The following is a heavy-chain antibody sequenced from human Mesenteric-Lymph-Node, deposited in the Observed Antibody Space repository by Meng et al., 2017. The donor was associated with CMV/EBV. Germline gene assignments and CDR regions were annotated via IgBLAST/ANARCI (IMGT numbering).Heavy chain of an antibody. Sequence: FSGFSLSTSGVGVGWIRQPPGKALEWLALIYWDDDKRYSPPLKSRLTITKDTSKNQVVLTMTNMDPVDTATYYCAHSSWSGVTFDYWGQGTLVTVSS. V-gene: IGHV2-5*02. D-gene: IGHD6-13*01. CDR3: AHSSWSGVTFDY. CDR1: GFSLSTSGVG. CDR2: IYWDDDK. J-gene: IGHJ4*02.